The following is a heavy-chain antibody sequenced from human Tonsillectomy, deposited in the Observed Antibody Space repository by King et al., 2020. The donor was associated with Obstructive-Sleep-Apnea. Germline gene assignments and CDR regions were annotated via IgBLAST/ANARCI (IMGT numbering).Heavy chain of an antibody. J-gene: IGHJ4*02. CDR3: AKDLYYGSGTYGEAYDY. CDR1: GFTFSNYA. V-gene: IGHV3-23*04. CDR2: ISGSGAST. D-gene: IGHD3-10*01. Sequence: QLVQSGGGLVQPGGSLRLSCAASGFTFSNYAMSWVRQAPGKGLEWVSAISGSGASTYYADSVKGRFTISRDNSKNTLYLQMNSLRAEDTAVYYCAKDLYYGSGTYGEAYDYWGQGTLVTVSS.